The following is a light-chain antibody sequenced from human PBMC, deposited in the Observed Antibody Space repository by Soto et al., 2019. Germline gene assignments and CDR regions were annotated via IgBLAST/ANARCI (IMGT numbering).Light chain of an antibody. J-gene: IGKJ4*01. V-gene: IGKV3-20*01. CDR1: QSVGGD. Sequence: EIVLTQSPGTLSLSPGDGATLSCRASQSVGGDLVWYQQKPGQTPRLLIYGASSKATGIPDRFSGSGSGTDFTLTISRLEPEDFAVYYCQQYSASPLTFGGGTKVEIK. CDR3: QQYSASPLT. CDR2: GAS.